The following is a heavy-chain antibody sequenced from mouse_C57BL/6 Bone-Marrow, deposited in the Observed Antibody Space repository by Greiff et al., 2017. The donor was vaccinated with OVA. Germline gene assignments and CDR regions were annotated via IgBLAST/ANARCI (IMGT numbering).Heavy chain of an antibody. CDR2: IRNKANGYTT. D-gene: IGHD2-1*01. V-gene: IGHV7-3*01. Sequence: EVKLMESGGGLVQPGGSLSLSCAASGFTFTDYYMSWVRQPPGKALEWLGFIRNKANGYTTEYSASVKGRFTISRDNSQSILYLQMNALRAEDSATYYCARFYGNYLDYWGQGTTLTVSS. J-gene: IGHJ2*01. CDR1: GFTFTDYY. CDR3: ARFYGNYLDY.